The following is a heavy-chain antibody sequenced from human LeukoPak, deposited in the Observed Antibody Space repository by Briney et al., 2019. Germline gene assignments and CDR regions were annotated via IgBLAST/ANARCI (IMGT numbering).Heavy chain of an antibody. CDR3: VRDVGQLRSDY. J-gene: IGHJ4*02. V-gene: IGHV4-38-2*02. Sequence: SETLSLTRVVSGYSISSDYFWGWIRQPPGKGLEWIGTISHSGTTYYKSSLKSRVTISLDTSKNQFSLKLTSVTAADTAVYYCVRDVGQLRSDYWSQGTLVTVSS. CDR2: ISHSGTT. CDR1: GYSISSDYF. D-gene: IGHD2-2*01.